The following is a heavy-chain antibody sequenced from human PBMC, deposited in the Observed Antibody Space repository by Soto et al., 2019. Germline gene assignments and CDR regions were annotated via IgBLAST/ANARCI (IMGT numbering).Heavy chain of an antibody. J-gene: IGHJ6*02. Sequence: ESGGGLVQPGGSLRLSCAASGFTFTNYAMSWVRQAPGKGLEWVSAISGSGDSTYYAGSVKGRFTISRDNSKNTLYLQMNSLRAEDTAVYYCAKDSQITMLPDVWGQGTTVTVS. CDR3: AKDSQITMLPDV. V-gene: IGHV3-23*01. D-gene: IGHD3-10*01. CDR1: GFTFTNYA. CDR2: ISGSGDST.